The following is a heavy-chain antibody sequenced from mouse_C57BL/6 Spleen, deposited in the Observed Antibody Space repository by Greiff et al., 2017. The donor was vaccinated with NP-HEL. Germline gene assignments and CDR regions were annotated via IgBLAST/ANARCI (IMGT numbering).Heavy chain of an antibody. CDR2: IYPSDSET. CDR3: ASGSSGYDY. D-gene: IGHD3-2*02. Sequence: QVQLQQPGAELVRPGSSVKLSCKASGYTFTSYWMHWVKQRPIQGLEWIGNIYPSDSETHYNQKFKDKATLTVDKSSSTAYMKLSSLTSEDSAVYYCASGSSGYDYWGQGTTLTVSS. V-gene: IGHV1-52*01. CDR1: GYTFTSYW. J-gene: IGHJ2*01.